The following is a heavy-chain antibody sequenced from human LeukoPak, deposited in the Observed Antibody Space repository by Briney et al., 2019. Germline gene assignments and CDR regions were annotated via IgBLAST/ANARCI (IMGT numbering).Heavy chain of an antibody. V-gene: IGHV3-23*01. CDR3: ANDGAYYDINTYAFDI. D-gene: IGHD3-22*01. CDR2: ISGSGGST. J-gene: IGHJ3*02. CDR1: GFTFASYA. Sequence: GGSLRLSCAASGFTFASYAMSWVRQAPGKGLEWVSGISGSGGSTYYADSVKGRFTISRDNSKNTLYLQMNSLRAEDTAVYYCANDGAYYDINTYAFDIWGQGTMVTVSS.